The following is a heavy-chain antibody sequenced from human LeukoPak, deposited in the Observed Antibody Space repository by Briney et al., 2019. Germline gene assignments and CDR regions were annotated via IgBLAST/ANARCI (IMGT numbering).Heavy chain of an antibody. J-gene: IGHJ4*02. CDR1: GGSFSGYY. CDR3: ARDIDYGGNSGFDY. V-gene: IGHV3-11*01. D-gene: IGHD4-23*01. CDR2: ISSSGSTI. Sequence: LSLTCAVYGGSFSGYYWSWIRQAPGKGLEWVSYISSSGSTIYYADSVKGRFTISRDNAKNSLYLQMNSLRAEDTAVYYCARDIDYGGNSGFDYWGQGTLVTVSS.